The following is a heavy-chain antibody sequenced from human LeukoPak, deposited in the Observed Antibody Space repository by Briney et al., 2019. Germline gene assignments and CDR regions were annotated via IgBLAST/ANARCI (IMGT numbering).Heavy chain of an antibody. D-gene: IGHD6-13*01. CDR1: GYTFTSYY. Sequence: ASVKVTCNASGYTFTSYYIHWVRLAPGQGLEWMGIINPSGSSTHYAQKFQGRVTMTRDTSTSTVYMDLGNLRSEDTAVYYCARFADVYSAYDAWGQGTLVTVSS. CDR2: INPSGSST. J-gene: IGHJ5*02. V-gene: IGHV1-46*01. CDR3: ARFADVYSAYDA.